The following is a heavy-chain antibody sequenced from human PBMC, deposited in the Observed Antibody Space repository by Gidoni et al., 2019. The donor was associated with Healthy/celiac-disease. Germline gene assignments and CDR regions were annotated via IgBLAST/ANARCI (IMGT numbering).Heavy chain of an antibody. CDR2: INPNSGGT. CDR3: ARGVFYDSSGYWEKAFDI. Sequence: QVQLVQSGAEVKKPGASVKVSCKASGYTFTGYYMHWVRQAPGQGLEWMGWINPNSGGTNYAQKFQGWVTMTRDTSISTAYMELSRLRSDDTAVYYCARGVFYDSSGYWEKAFDIWGQGTMVTVSS. J-gene: IGHJ3*02. CDR1: GYTFTGYY. V-gene: IGHV1-2*04. D-gene: IGHD3-22*01.